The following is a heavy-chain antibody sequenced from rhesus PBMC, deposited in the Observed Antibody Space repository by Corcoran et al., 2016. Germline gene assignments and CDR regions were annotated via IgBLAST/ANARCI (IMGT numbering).Heavy chain of an antibody. CDR2: MDGNSASS. J-gene: IGHJ3*01. CDR3: ARGGQPHDAFDF. CDR1: GGSMSGSYS. V-gene: IGHV4-73*01. D-gene: IGHD1-1*01. Sequence: QVKLQQWGEGLVKPSATLSLTCAVYGGSMSGSYSWTLIRQAPGKGLEWIGNMDGNSASSQYNPSLKNRVTSSGDTSKKQFSLRLNSVTAADTAVYYCARGGQPHDAFDFWGQGLRVTVSS.